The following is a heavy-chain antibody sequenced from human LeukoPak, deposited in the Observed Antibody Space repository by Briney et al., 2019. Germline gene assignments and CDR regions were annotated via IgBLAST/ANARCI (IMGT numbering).Heavy chain of an antibody. V-gene: IGHV1-69*05. CDR2: IIPIFGTA. Sequence: SVKVSCKASGGTFSSYAISWVRQAPGQGLEWMGGIIPIFGTANYAQKFQGRVTITTDESTSTAYMELSSLRSEDTAVYYCAGGPDYYDSSAHWAGWGQGTLVTVSS. D-gene: IGHD3-22*01. J-gene: IGHJ4*02. CDR3: AGGPDYYDSSAHWAG. CDR1: GGTFSSYA.